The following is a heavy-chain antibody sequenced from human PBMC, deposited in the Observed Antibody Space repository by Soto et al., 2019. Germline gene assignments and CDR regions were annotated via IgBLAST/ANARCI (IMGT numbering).Heavy chain of an antibody. CDR3: ARGGDVNYYGGMDV. CDR2: ISAYNGKT. D-gene: IGHD5-12*01. Sequence: QVQLVQSGGEVKKPGASVKLSCTASGYTFTSYGISWVRQAPGQGLEWMGWISAYNGKTNYAQNVQGRVTMTTDTSTRTAYMDLRSLRSDDTAVYYCARGGDVNYYGGMDVWGEGTTVTVSS. CDR1: GYTFTSYG. V-gene: IGHV1-18*01. J-gene: IGHJ6*04.